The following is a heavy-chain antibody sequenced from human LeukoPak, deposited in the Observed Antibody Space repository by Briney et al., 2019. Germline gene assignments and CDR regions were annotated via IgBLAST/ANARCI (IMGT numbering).Heavy chain of an antibody. J-gene: IGHJ4*02. Sequence: GESLKISCKGSGYTFSKYWIGWVRQKPGKGLEWMGIIYPPDSDTRYRPSFQGQVTISVDNSFSTAYLQWSSLKASDTAMYYCASRAGYSGYDGEYYFDYWGQGTLVTVSS. D-gene: IGHD5-12*01. CDR3: ASRAGYSGYDGEYYFDY. CDR1: GYTFSKYW. CDR2: IYPPDSDT. V-gene: IGHV5-51*01.